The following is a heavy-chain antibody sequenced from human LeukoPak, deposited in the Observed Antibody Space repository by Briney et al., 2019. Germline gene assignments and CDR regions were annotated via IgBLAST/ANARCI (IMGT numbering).Heavy chain of an antibody. Sequence: GGSLRLSCAASGFTFRSYSMNWVRQAPGKGLEWVSAIDPSSTYIYYADSVKGRFTISRDNAENSLYLQMNSLRAEDTAVYYCARDELWFGELFGYWGQGTLVTVSS. CDR1: GFTFRSYS. CDR3: ARDELWFGELFGY. V-gene: IGHV3-21*01. CDR2: IDPSSTYI. J-gene: IGHJ4*02. D-gene: IGHD3-10*01.